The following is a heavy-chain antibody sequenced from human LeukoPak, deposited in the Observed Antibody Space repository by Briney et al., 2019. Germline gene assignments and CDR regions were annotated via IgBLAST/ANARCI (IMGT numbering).Heavy chain of an antibody. Sequence: PSETLSLTCTVSGGSISSGSYYWSWIRPPAGKGLEWIGRIYTSGNTNYNSSLKSRVTISVDRSKNQFSLKLNSVTAADTAVYYCAREETSGWTFDYWGQGTLVTVSS. D-gene: IGHD6-19*01. J-gene: IGHJ4*02. CDR1: GGSISSGSYY. CDR2: IYTSGNT. CDR3: AREETSGWTFDY. V-gene: IGHV4-61*02.